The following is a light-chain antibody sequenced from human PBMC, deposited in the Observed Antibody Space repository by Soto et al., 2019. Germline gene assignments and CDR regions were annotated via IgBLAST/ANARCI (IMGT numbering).Light chain of an antibody. Sequence: DIQMTQSPSSLSASVGDRVTITCRASQGIIAYVAWFQQKQGKAPKLLIYAASTLQSGVPSRFSGSGAGTDFTLTIRSLQPEDVATYYCQKYDTAPQTFGQGIKVEIK. J-gene: IGKJ1*01. CDR2: AAS. V-gene: IGKV1-27*01. CDR1: QGIIAY. CDR3: QKYDTAPQT.